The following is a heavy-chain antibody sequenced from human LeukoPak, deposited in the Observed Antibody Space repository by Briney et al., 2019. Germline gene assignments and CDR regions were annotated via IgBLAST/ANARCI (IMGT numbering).Heavy chain of an antibody. J-gene: IGHJ4*02. V-gene: IGHV1-46*01. CDR3: ASEGGDGYNPY. CDR1: GFTFTSSA. CDR2: INPSGGST. D-gene: IGHD5-24*01. Sequence: APVKVSCKASGFTFTSSAMHWVRQAPGQGLEWMGIINPSGGSTSYAQKFQGRVTMTRDTSTSTVYMELSSLRSEDTAVYYCASEGGDGYNPYWGQGTLVTVSS.